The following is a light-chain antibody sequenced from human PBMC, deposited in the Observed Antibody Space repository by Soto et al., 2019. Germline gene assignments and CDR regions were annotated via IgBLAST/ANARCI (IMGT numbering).Light chain of an antibody. Sequence: EIVMPQSPATLSLSPGERTALSCRASQSINSELAWYQQKPGQPPRLLIYGASTRATGVPARFTGSESGSEFTLTISGPQSEDFAVYYCQQGHNWPLTFGQGTRLEI. CDR1: QSINSE. J-gene: IGKJ2*01. CDR3: QQGHNWPLT. V-gene: IGKV3-15*01. CDR2: GAS.